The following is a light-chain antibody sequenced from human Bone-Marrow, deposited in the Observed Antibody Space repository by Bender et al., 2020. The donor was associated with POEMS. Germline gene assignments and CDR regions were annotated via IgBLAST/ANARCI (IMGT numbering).Light chain of an antibody. V-gene: IGLV2-23*02. CDR2: HVS. CDR3: CAFAGNLEV. Sequence: QSALTQPASVSGSPGQSISISCTGTNNDVGRYDLVTWYQQHPGKPPKVIIYHVSERPSGVSNRFSGSKSGYTASLTISGLQTEDEADYYCCAFAGNLEVFGGGTKLTVL. J-gene: IGLJ3*02. CDR1: NNDVGRYDL.